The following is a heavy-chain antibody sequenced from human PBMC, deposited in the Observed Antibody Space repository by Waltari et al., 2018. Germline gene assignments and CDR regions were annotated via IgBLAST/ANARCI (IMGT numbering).Heavy chain of an antibody. V-gene: IGHV4-34*01. CDR3: ARFVVVVAANGSPAGFDY. J-gene: IGHJ4*02. Sequence: QVQLQQWGAGLLKPSETLSLTCAVYGGSFSGYYWSWIRQPPGKGLEWIGEINHSGSTNYNPSLKGRVTVSVDTSKNQLSLKLSFVTAADTAVYYCARFVVVVAANGSPAGFDYWGQGTLVTVSS. CDR1: GGSFSGYY. CDR2: INHSGST. D-gene: IGHD2-15*01.